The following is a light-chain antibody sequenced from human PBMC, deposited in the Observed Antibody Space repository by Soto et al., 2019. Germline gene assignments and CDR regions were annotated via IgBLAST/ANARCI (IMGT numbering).Light chain of an antibody. CDR3: QQSYSTPYT. CDR1: QSVSSS. V-gene: IGKV3-15*01. CDR2: GAS. J-gene: IGKJ2*01. Sequence: EIMMTQSPATLSVSPVERATLSCMASQSVSSSLAWYQQKPGQAPRLLIYGASTRATGIPARFSGSGSGTDFTLTISSLQPEDFATYYCQQSYSTPYTFGQGTKVDIK.